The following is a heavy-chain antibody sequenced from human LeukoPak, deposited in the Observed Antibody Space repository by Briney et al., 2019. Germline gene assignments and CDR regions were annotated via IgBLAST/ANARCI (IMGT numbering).Heavy chain of an antibody. J-gene: IGHJ5*02. Sequence: ASVKVSCKASGYTFIDYYMHWVRQAPGQGLEWMGWINPNSGDTNYAQKFQGRVTMTRDTSISTAYMELSRLRSDDTAVYYCARKRWLQPWGQGTLVTVSP. CDR2: INPNSGDT. V-gene: IGHV1-2*02. D-gene: IGHD5-24*01. CDR3: ARKRWLQP. CDR1: GYTFIDYY.